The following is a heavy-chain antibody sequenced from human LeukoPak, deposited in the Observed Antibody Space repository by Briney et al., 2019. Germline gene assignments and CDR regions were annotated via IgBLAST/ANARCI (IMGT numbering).Heavy chain of an antibody. V-gene: IGHV3-33*08. CDR2: IWYDGSNK. CDR3: ARGMYRGSGSYYNVFYFDY. CDR1: GFTFSSYG. D-gene: IGHD3-10*01. Sequence: GGSLRLSCAASGFTFSSYGMHWVRQAPGKGLEWVAVIWYDGSNKYYADSVKGRFTISRDNSKNTLYLQMNSLRAEDTAVYYCARGMYRGSGSYYNVFYFDYWAREPWSPSPQ. J-gene: IGHJ4*02.